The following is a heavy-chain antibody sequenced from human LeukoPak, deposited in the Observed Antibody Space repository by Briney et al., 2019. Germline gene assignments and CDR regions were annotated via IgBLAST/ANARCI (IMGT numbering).Heavy chain of an antibody. V-gene: IGHV3-53*01. D-gene: IGHD3-10*01. CDR2: IYSGGST. Sequence: GGSLRLSCAAAGFTVSSNYMSWVRQAPGKGLEWVSVIYSGGSTYYADSVKGRFTISRDNSKSTLYLQMNSLRAEDTAVYYCARVDGSGKSRYFDYWGQGTLVTVSS. CDR3: ARVDGSGKSRYFDY. CDR1: GFTVSSNY. J-gene: IGHJ4*02.